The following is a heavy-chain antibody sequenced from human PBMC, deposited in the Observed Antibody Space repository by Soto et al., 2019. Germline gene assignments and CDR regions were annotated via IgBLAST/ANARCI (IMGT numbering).Heavy chain of an antibody. CDR3: AMGIGAAGTRKKKNDY. Sequence: GGSLRLSCAASGFTFSDYYMSWIRQAPGKGLEWVSYISSSGSTIYYADSVKGRFTISRDNAKNSLYLQMNSLRAEDTAVYYCAMGIGAAGTRKKKNDYWGQGTLVTVSS. CDR2: ISSSGSTI. J-gene: IGHJ4*02. CDR1: GFTFSDYY. V-gene: IGHV3-11*01. D-gene: IGHD6-13*01.